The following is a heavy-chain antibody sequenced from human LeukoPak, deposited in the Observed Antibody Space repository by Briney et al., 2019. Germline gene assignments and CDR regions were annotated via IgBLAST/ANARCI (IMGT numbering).Heavy chain of an antibody. CDR1: GFTFSSYG. V-gene: IGHV3-30*18. Sequence: GGSLRLSCAASGFTFSSYGMHWVRQAPGKGLEWVAVISYDGSNKYYADSVKGRFTISRDNSKNTLYLQMNSLRAEDTAVYYCAKDVQALGYSYDYGMDVWGQGTTVTVSS. CDR2: ISYDGSNK. D-gene: IGHD5-18*01. J-gene: IGHJ6*02. CDR3: AKDVQALGYSYDYGMDV.